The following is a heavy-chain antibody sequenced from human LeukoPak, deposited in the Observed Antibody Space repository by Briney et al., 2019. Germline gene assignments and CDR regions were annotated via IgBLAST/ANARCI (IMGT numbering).Heavy chain of an antibody. J-gene: IGHJ4*02. V-gene: IGHV3-23*01. D-gene: IGHD5-18*01. Sequence: GGSLRLSCVASGFTFNNYAMSWVRQAPGKGLEWVSAVTGGGDSTYYADSVKGRFTISRDNSKNTLYLQMNSLRAEDTATYYCAKGTYYNTAMANFDYWGQGTLVTVSS. CDR1: GFTFNNYA. CDR2: VTGGGDST. CDR3: AKGTYYNTAMANFDY.